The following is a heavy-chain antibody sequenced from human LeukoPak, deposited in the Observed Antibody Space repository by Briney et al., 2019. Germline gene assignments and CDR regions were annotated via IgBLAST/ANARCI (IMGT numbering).Heavy chain of an antibody. V-gene: IGHV1-2*02. J-gene: IGHJ6*04. D-gene: IGHD3-3*01. Sequence: ASVKVSCKASGYTFTGHYMHWVRQAPGQGLEWMGWINPNSGGTNYAQKFQGRVTMTRDTSISTAYTELSRLRSDDTAVYYCARKRDYDXWXXYXXYXXXXXVWXXXTTVTVSS. CDR3: ARKRDYDXWXXYXXYXXXXXV. CDR1: GYTFTGHY. CDR2: INPNSGGT.